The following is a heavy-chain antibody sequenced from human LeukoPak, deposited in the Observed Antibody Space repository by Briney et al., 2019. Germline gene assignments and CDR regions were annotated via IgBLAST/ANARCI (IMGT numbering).Heavy chain of an antibody. Sequence: GASVKVSCKASGYTFTSYGISWVRQAPGQGLEWMGRNIPILGIANYAQKFQGRVTITADKSTSTAYMELSSLRSEDTAVYYCASFASADYGDYVGGGYWGQGTLVTVSS. J-gene: IGHJ4*02. CDR1: GYTFTSYG. D-gene: IGHD4-17*01. V-gene: IGHV1-69*04. CDR3: ASFASADYGDYVGGGY. CDR2: NIPILGIA.